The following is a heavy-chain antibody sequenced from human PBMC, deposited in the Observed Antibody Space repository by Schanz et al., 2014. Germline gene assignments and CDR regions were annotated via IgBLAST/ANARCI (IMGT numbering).Heavy chain of an antibody. Sequence: EVHLVESGGGLVQPGGSLRLSCAASGITFSSHSFNWVRQAPGKGLEWISYITYNGGTIYYADSVKGRFTISRDNTKNSLFLQMNSLADEDAAVYYCARAGYDADNWFDPWGQGTLXTVSS. D-gene: IGHD2-2*01. V-gene: IGHV3-48*02. CDR1: GITFSSHS. CDR3: ARAGYDADNWFDP. J-gene: IGHJ5*02. CDR2: ITYNGGTI.